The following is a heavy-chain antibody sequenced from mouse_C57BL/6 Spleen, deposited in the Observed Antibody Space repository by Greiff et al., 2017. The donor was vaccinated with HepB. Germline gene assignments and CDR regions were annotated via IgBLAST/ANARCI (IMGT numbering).Heavy chain of an antibody. V-gene: IGHV14-1*01. CDR1: GFNIKDYY. Sequence: VLLKESGAELVRPGASVKLSCTASGFNIKDYYMHWVKQRPEQGLEWIGRIDPEDGDTEYAPKFQGKATMTADTSSNTADLQLSSLTSEDTAVYYCTTFTTVGYFDYWGQGTTLTVSS. CDR2: IDPEDGDT. J-gene: IGHJ2*01. D-gene: IGHD1-1*01. CDR3: TTFTTVGYFDY.